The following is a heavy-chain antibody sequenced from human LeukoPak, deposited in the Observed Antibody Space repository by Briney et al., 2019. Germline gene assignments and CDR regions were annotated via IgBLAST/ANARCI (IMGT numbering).Heavy chain of an antibody. CDR3: TTDPNLSGSDDAFDT. CDR1: GFTFSNAW. CDR2: IKSKTDGGTT. D-gene: IGHD3-22*01. V-gene: IGHV3-15*01. J-gene: IGHJ3*02. Sequence: PGGSLRLSCAASGFTFSNAWMSWVRQAPGKGLEWVGRIKSKTDGGTTDYAAPVKGRFTISRDDSKNTLYLQMNSLKTEDTAVYYCTTDPNLSGSDDAFDTWGQGTMVTVSS.